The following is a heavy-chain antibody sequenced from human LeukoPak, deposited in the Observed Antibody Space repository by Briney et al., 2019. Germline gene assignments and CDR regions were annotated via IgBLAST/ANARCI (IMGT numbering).Heavy chain of an antibody. V-gene: IGHV1-2*06. CDR3: ARDYGPYPGCSWFDP. J-gene: IGHJ5*02. CDR2: INCNGGGT. D-gene: IGHD2-21*01. Sequence: GASVKVSCKASGYTFTGYYIHWVRQAPGQGLEWMGRINCNGGGTSYAQKFRGRVTMTRDTSISTAYMELDRLTSDDTAVYYCARDYGPYPGCSWFDPWGQGTLVTVPS. CDR1: GYTFTGYY.